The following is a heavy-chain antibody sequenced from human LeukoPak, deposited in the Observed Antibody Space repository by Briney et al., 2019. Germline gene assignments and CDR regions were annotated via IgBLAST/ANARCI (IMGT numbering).Heavy chain of an antibody. J-gene: IGHJ4*02. CDR1: GGSISSYY. CDR3: ARLESYYALAGY. Sequence: SETLSLTCTVSGGSISSYYWSWIRQPPGKGLEWIGSIYHSGSTYYNPSLRTRVTISVDTSKNQFSLKLSSVTAADTAVYYCARLESYYALAGYWGQGTLVTVSS. CDR2: IYHSGST. V-gene: IGHV4-59*08. D-gene: IGHD1-26*01.